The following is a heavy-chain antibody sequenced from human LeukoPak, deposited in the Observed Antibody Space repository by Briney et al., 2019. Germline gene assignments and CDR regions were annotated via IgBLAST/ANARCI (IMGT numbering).Heavy chain of an antibody. CDR3: ARPWSSGWVDP. V-gene: IGHV4-61*01. CDR1: GGSVSSGISY. Sequence: SETLSLTCSVSGGSVSSGISYWSWIRQPPGEGQEWIAYISDSGGSGYNPSLRGRVTISLDTSKNQFSLRLTSVTAADTAVYYCARPWSSGWVDPWGHGTLVTVSS. J-gene: IGHJ5*02. CDR2: ISDSGGS. D-gene: IGHD6-19*01.